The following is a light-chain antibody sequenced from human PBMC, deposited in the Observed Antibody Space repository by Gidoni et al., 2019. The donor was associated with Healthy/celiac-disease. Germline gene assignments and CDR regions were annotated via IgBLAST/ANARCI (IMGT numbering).Light chain of an antibody. J-gene: IGLJ2*01. CDR2: QVS. CDR3: QAWDSSTVV. V-gene: IGLV3-1*01. Sequence: SYELTQPLSVSVSPGQTASITCSGDKLGDKYACWYQQKPGQSPVLVIYQVSKRPSGIPERFSGSNSGNTATLTISGTQAMDEADYYCQAWDSSTVVFGGGTKLTVL. CDR1: KLGDKY.